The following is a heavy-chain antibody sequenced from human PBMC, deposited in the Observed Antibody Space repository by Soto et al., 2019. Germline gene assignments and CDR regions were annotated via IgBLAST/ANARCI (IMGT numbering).Heavy chain of an antibody. CDR2: IKPDESEK. J-gene: IGHJ5*02. V-gene: IGHV3-7*01. D-gene: IGHD4-4*01. Sequence: EVQLVESGGGLVQPGGSLRLSCIASGFTFSDSWMTWVRQAPGKGLEWVARIKPDESEKKYADSVKGRFSISRDNAKNSMYLQMDSLRVEDTAVYYCVRGGSNYASWGQGTHVTVSS. CDR1: GFTFSDSW. CDR3: VRGGSNYAS.